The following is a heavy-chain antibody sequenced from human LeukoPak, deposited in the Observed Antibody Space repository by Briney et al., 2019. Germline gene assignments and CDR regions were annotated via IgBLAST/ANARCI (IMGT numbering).Heavy chain of an antibody. D-gene: IGHD6-6*01. Sequence: AGGSLRLSCVAFRFTLSRNYMSWARQAPGAGLEWVSVVDNGGSTYYADSVKGRFTISRDNSKHTLYLQMNSLRAEDAAVYYCARDGSARSLANWGQGTLVSVSS. CDR3: ARDGSARSLAN. J-gene: IGHJ4*02. CDR2: VDNGGST. CDR1: RFTLSRNY. V-gene: IGHV3-53*01.